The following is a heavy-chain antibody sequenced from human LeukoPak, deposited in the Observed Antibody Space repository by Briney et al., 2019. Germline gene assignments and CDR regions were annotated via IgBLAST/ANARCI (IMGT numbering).Heavy chain of an antibody. D-gene: IGHD6-13*01. J-gene: IGHJ3*02. CDR2: IYYSGST. CDR3: ARDTPFGYSSSVRAFDI. Sequence: SETLSLTCTVSGGSISSSSYYWGWIRQPPGKGLEWIGSIYYSGSTYHNPSLKSRVTISVDTSKNQFSLKLSSVTAADTAVYYCARDTPFGYSSSVRAFDIWGQGTMVTVSS. CDR1: GGSISSSSYY. V-gene: IGHV4-39*07.